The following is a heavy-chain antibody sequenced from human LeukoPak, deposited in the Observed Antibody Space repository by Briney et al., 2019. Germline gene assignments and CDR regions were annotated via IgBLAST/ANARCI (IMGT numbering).Heavy chain of an antibody. CDR1: GGTFSSSG. Sequence: SVKVSCKASGGTFSSSGINWVRQAPGQGLEWMGGIIPIFGTTNYAQKFQGRVTITADESMSTVYMELSSLRSEDTAVYYCARHSGYHSTMYLDYWGRGTLVTVSS. J-gene: IGHJ4*02. CDR2: IIPIFGTT. CDR3: ARHSGYHSTMYLDY. D-gene: IGHD3-22*01. V-gene: IGHV1-69*13.